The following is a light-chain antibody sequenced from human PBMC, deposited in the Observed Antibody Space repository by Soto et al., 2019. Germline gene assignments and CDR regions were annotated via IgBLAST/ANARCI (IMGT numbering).Light chain of an antibody. CDR1: QSVRSMY. Sequence: VLTQSPCTLPFSPGARATLSYRASQSVRSMYLAWYQQKPGQAPRLLIYDASSRATDIPDRFSGSGSGKDFTLTISRLEHEDFAIYYCQHYGNPLWTFGQGTKVDIK. J-gene: IGKJ1*01. CDR2: DAS. V-gene: IGKV3-20*01. CDR3: QHYGNPLWT.